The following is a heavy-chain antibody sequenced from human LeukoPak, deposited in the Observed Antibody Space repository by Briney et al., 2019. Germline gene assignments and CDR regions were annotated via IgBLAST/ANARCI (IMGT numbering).Heavy chain of an antibody. CDR1: GGSISSYY. D-gene: IGHD6-19*01. CDR2: IYTSGST. V-gene: IGHV4-4*07. J-gene: IGHJ6*02. CDR3: ARVGYSSGWLYYYYGMDV. Sequence: SETLSLTCTVSGGSISSYYWSWIRQPAGKGLEWIGRIYTSGSTNYNPSLKSRVTISVDTSKNQFSLKLSSVTAADTAVYYCARVGYSSGWLYYYYGMDVWGQGTTVTVSS.